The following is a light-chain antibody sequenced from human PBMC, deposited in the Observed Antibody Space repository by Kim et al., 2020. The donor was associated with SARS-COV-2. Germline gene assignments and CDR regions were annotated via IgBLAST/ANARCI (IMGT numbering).Light chain of an antibody. CDR1: TGAVTDGHY. CDR2: DTD. Sequence: GGTVTLNCGSSTGAVTDGHYHYWLQQKPDQVPRTLIYDTDKKHSRTPDRFSGSLLGGKAALTLSGAQPEDEADYFCSFSYSGVWVFGGRTQLTVL. J-gene: IGLJ3*02. CDR3: SFSYSGVWV. V-gene: IGLV7-46*01.